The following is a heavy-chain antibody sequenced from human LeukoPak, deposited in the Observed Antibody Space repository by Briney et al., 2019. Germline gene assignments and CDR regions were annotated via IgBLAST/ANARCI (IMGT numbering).Heavy chain of an antibody. J-gene: IGHJ4*02. V-gene: IGHV3-13*01. CDR3: ARGGGSGSYPPDY. D-gene: IGHD3-10*01. Sequence: GGSLRLSCAASGFTFSSYDMHWVRQATGKGLEWVSAIGTAGDTYYPGSVKGRFTISRENAKNSLYLQMNSLRAGDTAVYYCARGGGSGSYPPDYWGQGTLVTVSS. CDR2: IGTAGDT. CDR1: GFTFSSYD.